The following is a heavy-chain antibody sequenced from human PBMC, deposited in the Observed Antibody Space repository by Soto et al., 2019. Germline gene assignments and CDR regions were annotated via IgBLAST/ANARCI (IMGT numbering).Heavy chain of an antibody. D-gene: IGHD3-22*01. V-gene: IGHV1-18*01. CDR1: GYTFTSYY. CDR3: ARIVVVITTENCFDP. Sequence: ASVTVSCKASGYTFTSYYISWVRQAPGQGLEWMGWISAYNGNTNYAQKLQGRVTMTTDTSRSTAYLELRSLRSDDTAVYYCARIVVVITTENCFDPWGKGTLVTISS. CDR2: ISAYNGNT. J-gene: IGHJ5*02.